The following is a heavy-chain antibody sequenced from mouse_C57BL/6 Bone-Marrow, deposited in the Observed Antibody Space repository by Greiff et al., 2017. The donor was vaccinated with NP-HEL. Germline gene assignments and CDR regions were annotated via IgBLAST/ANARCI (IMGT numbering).Heavy chain of an antibody. V-gene: IGHV1-55*01. D-gene: IGHD2-3*01. J-gene: IGHJ1*03. Sequence: QVQLQQPGAELVKPGASVKMSCKASGYTFTSYWITWVKQRPGQGLEWIGDLYPGSGSTNYTEKFKSKATLTVDTSSSTAYMQLRSLTSEDSAVYYGARSGIYDGYYGYFDVWGTGTTVTVSS. CDR2: LYPGSGST. CDR3: ARSGIYDGYYGYFDV. CDR1: GYTFTSYW.